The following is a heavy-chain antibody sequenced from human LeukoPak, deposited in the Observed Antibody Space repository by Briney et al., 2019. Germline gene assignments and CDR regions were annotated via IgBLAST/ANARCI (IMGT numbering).Heavy chain of an antibody. CDR1: GLTFSSYG. CDR3: ATQRYDILTGGGNYFDY. CDR2: IWYDGSNK. V-gene: IGHV3-33*01. J-gene: IGHJ4*02. Sequence: GRSLRLSCAASGLTFSSYGMHWVRQAPGKGLEWVAVIWYDGSNKYYADSVKGRFTISRDNSKNTLYLQMNSLRAEDTAVYYCATQRYDILTGGGNYFDYWGQGTLVTVSS. D-gene: IGHD3-9*01.